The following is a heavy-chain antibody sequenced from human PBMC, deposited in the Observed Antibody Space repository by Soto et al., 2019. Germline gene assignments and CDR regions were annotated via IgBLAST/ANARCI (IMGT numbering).Heavy chain of an antibody. Sequence: SETLSLTCAVEGGSFNDDYWSWIRQSPGKGLEWIGDIYYSGSTNYNPSLKSRVTISVDTSKNQFSLKLNSMTAADTAVYYCARHNNGSGSTYFDYWGQGTLVTVSS. D-gene: IGHD3-10*01. CDR3: ARHNNGSGSTYFDY. CDR2: IYYSGST. CDR1: GGSFNDDY. J-gene: IGHJ4*02. V-gene: IGHV4-59*08.